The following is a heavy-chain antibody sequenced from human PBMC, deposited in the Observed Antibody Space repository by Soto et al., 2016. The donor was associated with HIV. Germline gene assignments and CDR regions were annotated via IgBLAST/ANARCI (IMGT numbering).Heavy chain of an antibody. CDR1: GGSISSSSYY. V-gene: IGHV4-39*01. D-gene: IGHD6-13*01. CDR3: ARQDLTSWYIYT. Sequence: QLQLQESGPGLVKPSETLSLSCTVSGGSISSSSYYWGWVRQPPGKGLEWIGSIYYGGHTYYNPSLKSRVTISVDTSKNQFSLKLNSVTAADTAVYFCARQDLTSWYIYTWGQGTLVTVSS. J-gene: IGHJ4*02. CDR2: IYYGGHT.